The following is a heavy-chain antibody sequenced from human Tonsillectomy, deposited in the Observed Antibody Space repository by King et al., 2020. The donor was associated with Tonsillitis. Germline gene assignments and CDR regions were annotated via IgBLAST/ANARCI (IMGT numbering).Heavy chain of an antibody. CDR3: ARKRLGGYDTVDY. CDR2: IYYSGST. CDR1: GGSIISSSRY. V-gene: IGHV4-39*01. Sequence: LQLQESGPGLVKPSETLSLTCTVSGGSIISSSRYWGWIRQPPGKGLEWVGTIYYSGSTYYNPSLKSRVTISVDTSKNQFSLKLSSVTAADTALYYCARKRLGGYDTVDYWGQGTLVTVSS. J-gene: IGHJ4*02. D-gene: IGHD5-12*01.